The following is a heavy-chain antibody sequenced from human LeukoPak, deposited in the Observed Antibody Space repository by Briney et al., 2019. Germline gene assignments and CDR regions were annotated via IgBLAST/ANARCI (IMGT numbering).Heavy chain of an antibody. Sequence: GGSLRLSCAASGFTFCDYWMHWVRQAPGKGLVWVSRVNRDGSSTSYADSVKGRFTISRDNAKNTLSLQMNSLRAEDTAVYYCARDRSISAAGDTYWGQGTLVTVSS. CDR3: ARDRSISAAGDTY. V-gene: IGHV3-74*01. CDR2: VNRDGSST. J-gene: IGHJ4*02. CDR1: GFTFCDYW. D-gene: IGHD6-13*01.